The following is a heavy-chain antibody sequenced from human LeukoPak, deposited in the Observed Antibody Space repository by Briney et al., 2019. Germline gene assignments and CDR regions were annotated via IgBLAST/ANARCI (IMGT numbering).Heavy chain of an antibody. Sequence: GGSLRLSCEASGFTFSSYWMNWVRQAPGKGLEWVVSINPDGSEKYSVDSVEGRFTISRDNAKNSLFLQMNSLRAEDTAVYYCAKEITYWGQGTLVTVSS. CDR2: INPDGSEK. CDR1: GFTFSSYW. V-gene: IGHV3-7*01. D-gene: IGHD1-14*01. CDR3: AKEITY. J-gene: IGHJ4*02.